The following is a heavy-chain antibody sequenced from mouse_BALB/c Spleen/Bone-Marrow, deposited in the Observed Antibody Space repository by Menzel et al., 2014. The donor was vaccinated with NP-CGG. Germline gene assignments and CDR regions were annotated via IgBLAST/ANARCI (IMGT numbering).Heavy chain of an antibody. D-gene: IGHD1-1*01. J-gene: IGHJ3*01. V-gene: IGHV14-3*02. Sequence: VQLKQSGAELVKPGASVKLSCTASGFNIKDTYMYWVKQRPEQGLEWIGRIDPANGNTKYDPRFQDKATITADTSSNTAYLQPSSLTSEDTAVYYCARYYYGSSLFAYWGQGTLVTVSA. CDR2: IDPANGNT. CDR3: ARYYYGSSLFAY. CDR1: GFNIKDTY.